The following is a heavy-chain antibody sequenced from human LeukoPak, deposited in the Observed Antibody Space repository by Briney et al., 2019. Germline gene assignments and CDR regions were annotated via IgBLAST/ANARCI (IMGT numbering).Heavy chain of an antibody. CDR2: IKSKTDGGTT. Sequence: GGSLRLSCAASGFAFSNAWMSWVRQAPGKGLEWVGRIKSKTDGGTTDYAAPVKGRFTISRDDSKNTLYLQMNSLKTEDTAVYYCTVTGVRSPYYYGMDVWGQGTTVTVSS. CDR3: TVTGVRSPYYYGMDV. CDR1: GFAFSNAW. J-gene: IGHJ6*02. V-gene: IGHV3-15*01. D-gene: IGHD3-10*01.